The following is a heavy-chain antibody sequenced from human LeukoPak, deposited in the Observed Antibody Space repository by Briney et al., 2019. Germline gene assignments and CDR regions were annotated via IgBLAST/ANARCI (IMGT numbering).Heavy chain of an antibody. V-gene: IGHV3-23*01. CDR3: AKVREYYYYGMDV. CDR1: GFTFSSYS. Sequence: PGGSLRLSCAASGFTFSSYSMNWVRQPPAKGLEWVSAISGSGGSTYYADSVKGRFTISRDNSKNTLYLQMNSLRAEDTAVYYCAKVREYYYYGMDVWGQGTTVTVSS. J-gene: IGHJ6*02. CDR2: ISGSGGST. D-gene: IGHD3-10*01.